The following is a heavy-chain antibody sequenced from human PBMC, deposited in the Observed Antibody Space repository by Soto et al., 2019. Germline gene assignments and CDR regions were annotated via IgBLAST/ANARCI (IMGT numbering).Heavy chain of an antibody. Sequence: GGSLRLSCAASGFTFSSYSMNWVRQAPGKGLEWVSYISSSSSTIYYADSVKGRFTISRDNAKNSLYLQMNSLRDEDTAVYYCARLVVPAAIDYYYYGMDVWGQGTTVTVSS. V-gene: IGHV3-48*02. CDR1: GFTFSSYS. CDR2: ISSSSSTI. CDR3: ARLVVPAAIDYYYYGMDV. J-gene: IGHJ6*02. D-gene: IGHD2-2*01.